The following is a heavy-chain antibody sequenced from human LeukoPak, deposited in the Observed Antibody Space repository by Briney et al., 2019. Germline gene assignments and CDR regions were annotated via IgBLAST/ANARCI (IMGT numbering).Heavy chain of an antibody. CDR1: GYTFTGYY. J-gene: IGHJ4*02. CDR2: INPNSGGT. Sequence: ASVKVSCKASGYTFTGYYMHWVRQAPGQGLEWMGWINPNSGGTNYAQKFQGRVTMTRDTSISTAYMELSRLRSDDTAVYYCARDYQGVWGSYRYTPNYFDYWGQGTLVTVSS. V-gene: IGHV1-2*02. CDR3: ARDYQGVWGSYRYTPNYFDY. D-gene: IGHD3-16*02.